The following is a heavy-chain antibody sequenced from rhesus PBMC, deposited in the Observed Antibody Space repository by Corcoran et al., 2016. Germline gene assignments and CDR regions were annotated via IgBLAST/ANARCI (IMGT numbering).Heavy chain of an antibody. CDR2: IRSNSNNFET. D-gene: IGHD5-12*01. J-gene: IGHJ5-2*02. V-gene: IGHV3-118*01. CDR3: TTEIQGGSLDV. CDR1: GSTFSSST. Sequence: EVQLVESGGGLVQPGGSLRLSCAASGSTFSSSTMHWVRQASGKGLEWVGRIRSNSNNFETAYSASVKGRFTISRDDSKNTAYLQMNSLKTEDTAVYYCTTEIQGGSLDVWGRGVLVTVSS.